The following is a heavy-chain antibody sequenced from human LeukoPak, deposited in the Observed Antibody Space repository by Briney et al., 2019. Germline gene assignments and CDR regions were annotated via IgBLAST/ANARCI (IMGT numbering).Heavy chain of an antibody. CDR1: GFTFSGSA. D-gene: IGHD3-22*01. CDR3: TRPSYDSSVSGVVY. V-gene: IGHV3-73*01. J-gene: IGHJ4*02. Sequence: GGSLRLSCATSGFTFSGSAIHWVRQASGKGLEWVGRIRSKANSYATADAASVKGRFTISRDDSKNTAYLQMNSLKTEDTAVYYCTRPSYDSSVSGVVYWGQGTLVTVSS. CDR2: IRSKANSYAT.